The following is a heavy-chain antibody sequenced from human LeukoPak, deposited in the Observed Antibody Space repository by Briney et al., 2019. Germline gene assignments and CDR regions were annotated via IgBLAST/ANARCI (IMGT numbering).Heavy chain of an antibody. CDR2: ISLNSGSI. CDR1: GFTFDDYA. J-gene: IGHJ6*02. CDR3: AKDIGGGIVVVAATRGGGDYYYYYGMDV. Sequence: GRSLRLSCAASGFTFDDYAMHWVRQAPGKGLEWVSGISLNSGSIGYADSVKGRFTISRDNAKNSLYLQMNSLRAEDTALYYCAKDIGGGIVVVAATRGGGDYYYYYGMDVWGQGTTVTVSS. V-gene: IGHV3-9*01. D-gene: IGHD2-15*01.